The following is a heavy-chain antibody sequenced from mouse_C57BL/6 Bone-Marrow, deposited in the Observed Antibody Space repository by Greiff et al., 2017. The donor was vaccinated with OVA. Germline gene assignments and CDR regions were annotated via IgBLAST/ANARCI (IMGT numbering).Heavy chain of an antibody. V-gene: IGHV1-64*01. CDR2: IHPNSGST. D-gene: IGHD1-1*01. J-gene: IGHJ4*01. CDR1: GYTFTSYW. CDR3: ARSRGSSYDAMDY. Sequence: VKLQQPGAELVKPGASVKLSCKASGYTFTSYWMHWVKQRPGQGLEWIGMIHPNSGSTNYNEKFKSKATLTVDKSSSTAYMQLSSLTSEDSAVYYCARSRGSSYDAMDYWGQGTSVTVSS.